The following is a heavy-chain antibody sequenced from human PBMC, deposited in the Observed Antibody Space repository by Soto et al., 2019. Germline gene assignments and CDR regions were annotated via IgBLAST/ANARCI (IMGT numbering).Heavy chain of an antibody. Sequence: QVQLHQSGPGLVKPSQTLSLTCAISGDSVSTNSATWEWIRQSPSRGLEWLGRTYYRSKWYNDYAVSVKGRITINPDTCHNQPSLQLNSVTPDDTAVYYCARLIGNSWLDSWGQGTLVTVSS. CDR3: ARLIGNSWLDS. CDR1: GDSVSTNSAT. CDR2: TYYRSKWYN. V-gene: IGHV6-1*01. D-gene: IGHD2-8*01. J-gene: IGHJ5*01.